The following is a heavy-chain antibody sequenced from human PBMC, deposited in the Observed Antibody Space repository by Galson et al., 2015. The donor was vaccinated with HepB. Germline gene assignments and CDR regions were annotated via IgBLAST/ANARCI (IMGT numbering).Heavy chain of an antibody. CDR2: ISDRGTTK. CDR3: ARDARWFDP. Sequence: SLRLSCAASGFTFSDFQMSWIRQAPGKGLEWVSYISDRGTTKYYADSVKGRFTISRDNAKNSLYLQMNSLRPEDTAVYYCARDARWFDPWGQGTLVIVSS. V-gene: IGHV3-11*01. J-gene: IGHJ5*02. CDR1: GFTFSDFQ.